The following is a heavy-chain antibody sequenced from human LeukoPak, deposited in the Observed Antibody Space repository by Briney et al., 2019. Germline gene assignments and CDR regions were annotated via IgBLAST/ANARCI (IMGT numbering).Heavy chain of an antibody. J-gene: IGHJ3*02. CDR2: IIPIFGTA. D-gene: IGHD6-19*01. CDR3: AKDRERRIAVAGRDAFDI. V-gene: IGHV1-69*13. Sequence: SVKVSCKASGGTFSSYAISWVRQAPGQGLEWMGGIIPIFGTANYAQKFQGRVTITADESTSTAYMELSSLRSEDTAVYYCAKDRERRIAVAGRDAFDIWGQGTMVTVSS. CDR1: GGTFSSYA.